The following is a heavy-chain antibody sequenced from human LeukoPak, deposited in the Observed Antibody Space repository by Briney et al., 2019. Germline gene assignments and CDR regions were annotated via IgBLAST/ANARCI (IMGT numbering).Heavy chain of an antibody. CDR1: GFTFRSYS. V-gene: IGHV3-48*01. CDR2: ISIDSNTM. J-gene: IGHJ4*01. D-gene: IGHD3-10*01. Sequence: GGSLRLSCAVSGFTFRSYSMNWVRQAPGKGLEWVAYISIDSNTMYYADSVKGRFTISRDDAKNSLYLQMDILKGEDTAVYYCARGSGSTEYWGPGTLVTVS. CDR3: ARGSGSTEY.